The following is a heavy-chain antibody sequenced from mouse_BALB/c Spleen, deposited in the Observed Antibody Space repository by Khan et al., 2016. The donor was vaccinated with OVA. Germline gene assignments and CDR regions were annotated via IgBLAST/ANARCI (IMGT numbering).Heavy chain of an antibody. CDR3: ASRLTGSFAY. J-gene: IGHJ3*01. CDR1: GFTFSSYG. CDR2: ISSDGSYT. V-gene: IGHV5-6*01. D-gene: IGHD4-1*01. Sequence: EVELVESGGDLVKPGGSLKLSCAASGFTFSSYGMSWVRQTPDKRLEWVATISSDGSYTYYPDSVKGRFTISRDNVKNTLYLQMSSLKYEDTAMYYCASRLTGSFAYWGQGTLVTVSA.